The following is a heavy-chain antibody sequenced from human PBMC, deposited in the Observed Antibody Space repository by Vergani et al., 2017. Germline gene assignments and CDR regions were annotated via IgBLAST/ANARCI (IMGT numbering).Heavy chain of an antibody. Sequence: EVQLVESGGGLVQPGGSLRLSCAASRFTFSSYHMNWVRQAPGKGLEWVSSISSSSSYIYYADSVKGRFTISRDNAKNSLYLQMNSLRAEDTAVYYCARDGVYCSSSRISCDSIPFFYYYYMDVWVKGTTVTVAS. CDR1: RFTFSSYH. CDR3: ARDGVYCSSSRISCDSIPFFYYYYMDV. V-gene: IGHV3-21*02. CDR2: ISSSSSYI. J-gene: IGHJ6*03. D-gene: IGHD2-2*01.